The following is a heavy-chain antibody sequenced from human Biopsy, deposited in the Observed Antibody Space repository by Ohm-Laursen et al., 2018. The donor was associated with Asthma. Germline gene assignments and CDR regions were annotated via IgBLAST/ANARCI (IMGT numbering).Heavy chain of an antibody. Sequence: PSETLSLICAVSGDSIDSGDYSWTWIRQSPGVGLEWIGYIYRNGDTYYNPTLKNRVTISIDRSKNQFSLRLRSVTAADTAVYYCARGWNCGGDCYSLDSWGLGTLVTVSS. CDR3: ARGWNCGGDCYSLDS. CDR2: IYRNGDT. D-gene: IGHD2-21*02. V-gene: IGHV4-30-2*06. CDR1: GDSIDSGDYS. J-gene: IGHJ4*02.